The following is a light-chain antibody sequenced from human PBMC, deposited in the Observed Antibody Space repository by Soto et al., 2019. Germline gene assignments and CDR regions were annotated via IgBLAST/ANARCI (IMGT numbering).Light chain of an antibody. CDR3: QQHTISMYT. V-gene: IGKV3-20*01. CDR2: AAS. CDR1: QSVTVNS. J-gene: IGKJ2*01. Sequence: EILLTQSPSTLSLSPGEGVTLSCRASQSVTVNSLAWYQQKPGQAPRLLIYAASTRAAAVPDRFTGSGSGTDFALTINRLEPEDSAVYYCQQHTISMYTFGQGTKLEIK.